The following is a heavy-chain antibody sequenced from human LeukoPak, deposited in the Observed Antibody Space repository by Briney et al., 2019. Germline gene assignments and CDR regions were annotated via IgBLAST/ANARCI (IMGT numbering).Heavy chain of an antibody. V-gene: IGHV3-23*01. D-gene: IGHD5-18*01. CDR2: ISGSGGST. CDR1: GFTFSSYA. CDR3: ARYSYGYYFDY. J-gene: IGHJ4*02. Sequence: GGSLRLSCAASGFTFSSYAMSWVRQAPGKGLEWVSAISGSGGSTYYAGSVKGRFTISRDNSKNTLYMQMKSLRAEDTAVYYCARYSYGYYFDYWGQGTLVTVSS.